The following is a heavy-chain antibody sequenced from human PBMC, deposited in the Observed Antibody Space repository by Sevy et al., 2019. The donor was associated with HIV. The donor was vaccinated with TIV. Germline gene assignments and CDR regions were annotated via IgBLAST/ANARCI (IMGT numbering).Heavy chain of an antibody. CDR2: ISPHNGDT. V-gene: IGHV1-18*04. CDR1: GYTFTTYR. J-gene: IGHJ4*02. Sequence: ASVKVSCKASGYTFTTYRITWVRQAPGQGLEWMGWISPHNGDTNYAQKDRGRVTMTTDTSTSTAYMELRSLRSDDTAVYYCARAFCSGGCCYSLAYWGQGTLVTVSS. D-gene: IGHD2-15*01. CDR3: ARAFCSGGCCYSLAY.